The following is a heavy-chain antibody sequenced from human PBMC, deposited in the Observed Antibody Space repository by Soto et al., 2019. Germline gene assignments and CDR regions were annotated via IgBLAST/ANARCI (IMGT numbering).Heavy chain of an antibody. V-gene: IGHV3-48*04. J-gene: IGHJ3*02. CDR2: IDSSSSIK. CDR3: ARDDIVSSVGYAFDI. Sequence: GSLRLSCAASGFTFSSYDMSWVRQAPGKGLEWVSYIDSSSSIKNYADSVKGRFTISRDNAKNSLYLQMNSLRGEDTAVYYCARDDIVSSVGYAFDIWGQGTMVTVSS. CDR1: GFTFSSYD. D-gene: IGHD5-12*01.